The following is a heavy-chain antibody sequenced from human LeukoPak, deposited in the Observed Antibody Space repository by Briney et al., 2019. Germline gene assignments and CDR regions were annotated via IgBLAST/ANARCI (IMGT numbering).Heavy chain of an antibody. Sequence: GGSLRLSCAASGFTFSDYYMSWIRQAPGKGLERVSYISSSGSTIYYADSVKGRFTISRDNAKNSLYLQMNSLRAEDTAVYYCARDDCSGGSCRVDPWGQGTLVTVSS. CDR1: GFTFSDYY. D-gene: IGHD2-15*01. CDR3: ARDDCSGGSCRVDP. CDR2: ISSSGSTI. J-gene: IGHJ5*02. V-gene: IGHV3-11*01.